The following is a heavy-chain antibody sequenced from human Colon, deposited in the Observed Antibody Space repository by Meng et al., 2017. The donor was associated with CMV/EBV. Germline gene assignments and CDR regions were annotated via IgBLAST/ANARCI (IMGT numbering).Heavy chain of an antibody. Sequence: GGSLRLSYAASGFTFSSYAMHWVRQAPGKGLEWVAVISYDGSNKYYADSVKGRFTISRDNSKNTLYLQMNSLRAEDTAVYYCARDIVVVPAAINYYYYGMDVWGQGTTVTVSS. CDR3: ARDIVVVPAAINYYYYGMDV. V-gene: IGHV3-30*04. CDR1: GFTFSSYA. CDR2: ISYDGSNK. D-gene: IGHD2-2*02. J-gene: IGHJ6*02.